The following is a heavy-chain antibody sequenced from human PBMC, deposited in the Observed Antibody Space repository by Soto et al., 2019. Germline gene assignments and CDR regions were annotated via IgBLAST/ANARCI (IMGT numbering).Heavy chain of an antibody. CDR3: ARVGDTAMDYFDY. CDR1: GFTFSSYW. D-gene: IGHD5-18*01. J-gene: IGHJ4*02. Sequence: PGGSLRLSCAASGFTFSSYWMHWIRQAPGKGLVWVSRINSDGSSTSYADSVKGRFTISRDNAKNTLYLQMNSLRAEDTAVYYCARVGDTAMDYFDYWGQGTLVTVSS. CDR2: INSDGSST. V-gene: IGHV3-74*01.